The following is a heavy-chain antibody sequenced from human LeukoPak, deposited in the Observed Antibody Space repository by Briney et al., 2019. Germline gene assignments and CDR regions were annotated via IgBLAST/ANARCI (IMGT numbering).Heavy chain of an antibody. CDR3: ARDAHYGGNYYFDY. D-gene: IGHD4-23*01. CDR1: GGSVSSGSYY. J-gene: IGHJ4*02. CDR2: IYCSGST. V-gene: IGHV4-61*01. Sequence: SETLSLTCTVSGGSVSSGSYYWSWIRQPPGKGLEWIGYIYCSGSTNYNPSLKSRVTISADTSKNQLSLKLSSVTAADTAVYYCARDAHYGGNYYFDYWGQGTLVTVSS.